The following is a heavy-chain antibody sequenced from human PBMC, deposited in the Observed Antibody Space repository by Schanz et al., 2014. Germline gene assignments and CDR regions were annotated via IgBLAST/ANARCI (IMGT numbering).Heavy chain of an antibody. V-gene: IGHV3-23*01. CDR1: EFTFSTDA. CDR3: VKDY. CDR2: ISASGGDT. Sequence: DVHLLESGGGLVQPGGSLRLSCAASEFTFSTDAMSWVRQAPGKGLEWLSVISASGGDTYYADSVKGRFTISRDNSKNTLYLQVSDLTTEDTAVNFYVKDYRGQGTLXTVSS. J-gene: IGHJ4*02. D-gene: IGHD3-10*01.